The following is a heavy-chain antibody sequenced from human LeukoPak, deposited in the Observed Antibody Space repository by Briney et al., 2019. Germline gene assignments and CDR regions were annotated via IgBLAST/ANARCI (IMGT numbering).Heavy chain of an antibody. J-gene: IGHJ3*02. D-gene: IGHD6-13*01. V-gene: IGHV1-24*01. CDR1: GYTFTSYY. CDR2: FDPEDGET. CDR3: ATASWREGHGGAFDI. Sequence: ASVKVSCKASGYTFTSYYIHWVRQAPGKGLEWMGGFDPEDGETIYAQKFQGRVTMTEDTSTDTAYMELSSLRSEDTAVYYCATASWREGHGGAFDIWGQGTMVTVSS.